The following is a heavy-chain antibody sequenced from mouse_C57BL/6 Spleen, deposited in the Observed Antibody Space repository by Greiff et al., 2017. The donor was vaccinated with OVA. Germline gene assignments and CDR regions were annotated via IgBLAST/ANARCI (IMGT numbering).Heavy chain of an antibody. CDR2: ISYSGST. CDR1: GYSITSGYD. Sequence: DVQLQESGPGMVKPSQSLSLTCTVTGYSITSGYDWHWIRHFPGNKLEWMGYISYSGSTNYNPSLKSRISITHDTSKNHFFLKLNSVTTEDTATYYCASMVTTGARYFDVWGTGTTVTVSS. J-gene: IGHJ1*03. D-gene: IGHD2-2*01. V-gene: IGHV3-1*01. CDR3: ASMVTTGARYFDV.